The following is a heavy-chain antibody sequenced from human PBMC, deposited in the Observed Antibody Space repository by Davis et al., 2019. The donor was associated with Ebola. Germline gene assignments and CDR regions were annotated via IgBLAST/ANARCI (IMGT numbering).Heavy chain of an antibody. V-gene: IGHV3-23*01. Sequence: GESLKISCAASGFIVSDKYMSWVRQAPGKGLEWVSSITGSGYSTHYADSVAGRFTISRDNSRNMLYVQMNSLRAEDTAMYYCTKGMVTVPFNYWGQGTLVTVSS. CDR2: ITGSGYST. D-gene: IGHD5-18*01. J-gene: IGHJ4*02. CDR3: TKGMVTVPFNY. CDR1: GFIVSDKY.